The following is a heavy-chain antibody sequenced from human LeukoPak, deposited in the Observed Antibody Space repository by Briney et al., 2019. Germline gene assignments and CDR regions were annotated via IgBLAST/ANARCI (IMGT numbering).Heavy chain of an antibody. Sequence: GGSLRLSCAASGFTFSSYSMNWVRQAPGKGPEWVSSISSSSSYIYYADSVKGRFTISRDNAKNSLYLQMNSLRAEDTAVYYCARDSGTLPGYWGQGTLVTVSS. V-gene: IGHV3-21*01. CDR3: ARDSGTLPGY. J-gene: IGHJ4*02. CDR2: ISSSSSYI. D-gene: IGHD2-2*01. CDR1: GFTFSSYS.